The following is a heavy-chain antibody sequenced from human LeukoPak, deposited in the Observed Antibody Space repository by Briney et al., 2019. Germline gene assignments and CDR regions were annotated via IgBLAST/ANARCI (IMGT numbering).Heavy chain of an antibody. Sequence: GGSLRLSCAASGFTFSTYWMTWVRQAPGKGLEWVANIKQDGSEKYSVDSVRDRFTISRDNAKNSLYLQMNSLRAEDTAVYYCARGPSFGLYDFWSAYYFDYWGQGTLVTVSS. D-gene: IGHD3-3*01. CDR1: GFTFSTYW. V-gene: IGHV3-7*01. CDR3: ARGPSFGLYDFWSAYYFDY. CDR2: IKQDGSEK. J-gene: IGHJ4*02.